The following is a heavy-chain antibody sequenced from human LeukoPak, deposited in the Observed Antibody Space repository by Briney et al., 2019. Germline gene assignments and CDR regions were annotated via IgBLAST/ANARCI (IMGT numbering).Heavy chain of an antibody. V-gene: IGHV3-30-3*01. Sequence: PGGSLRLSCAASGFTFSSYAMHWVRQAPGKGLEWVAVLSSDGNNNYYADSVKGRFTISRDNSKNTLCLQMNSLRAEDTAVYYCARDMGGNYGTFDYWGQGTLVTVSS. CDR3: ARDMGGNYGTFDY. J-gene: IGHJ4*02. D-gene: IGHD1-26*01. CDR1: GFTFSSYA. CDR2: LSSDGNNN.